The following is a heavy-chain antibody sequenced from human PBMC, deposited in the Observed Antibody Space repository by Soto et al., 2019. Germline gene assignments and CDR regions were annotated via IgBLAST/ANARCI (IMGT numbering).Heavy chain of an antibody. CDR1: GFTFSNYS. CDR2: IGGSGTTI. CDR3: ARSVRPLSWFAP. Sequence: GGSLRLSCAASGFTFSNYSMDWVRQTPGKGLEWVCGIGGSGTTIYCADYVKGRFTISRDNFGNTMYLQMNSVRVEDTAVYYCARSVRPLSWFAPWGQGTRVTVSS. V-gene: IGHV3-48*01. D-gene: IGHD3-10*01. J-gene: IGHJ5*02.